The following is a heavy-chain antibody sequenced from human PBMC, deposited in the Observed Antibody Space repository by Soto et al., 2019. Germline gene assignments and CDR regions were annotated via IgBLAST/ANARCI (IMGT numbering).Heavy chain of an antibody. D-gene: IGHD3-3*01. CDR1: GGSISSGDYY. Sequence: QVQLQESGPGLVKPSQTLSLTCTVSGGSISSGDYYWSWIRQPPGKGLEWIGYIYYSGSTYYNPSLTSRVTISVDTSKNQFSLKLSSVTAADTAVYYCARGFRSSAFWSGYYDPYYFDYWGQGTLVTVSS. CDR2: IYYSGST. J-gene: IGHJ4*02. CDR3: ARGFRSSAFWSGYYDPYYFDY. V-gene: IGHV4-30-4*01.